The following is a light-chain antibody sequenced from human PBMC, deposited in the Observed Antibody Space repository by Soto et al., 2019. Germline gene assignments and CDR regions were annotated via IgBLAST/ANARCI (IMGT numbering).Light chain of an antibody. V-gene: IGLV1-40*01. CDR2: GNS. Sequence: QSVLTQPPSVSGAPGQRVTISCTGSSSNIGAGYDVHWYQQLPGTAPKLLIYGNSNRPSGVPDRFSGSKSGTSASLAITGLQAEDEADYYCQYYESRLSGYVFGTGTKVTVL. CDR1: SSNIGAGYD. CDR3: QYYESRLSGYV. J-gene: IGLJ1*01.